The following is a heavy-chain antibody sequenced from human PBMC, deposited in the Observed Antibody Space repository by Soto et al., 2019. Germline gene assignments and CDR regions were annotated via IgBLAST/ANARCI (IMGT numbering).Heavy chain of an antibody. D-gene: IGHD2-2*01. J-gene: IGHJ6*02. CDR3: ARARCSSTSCYEFFDNYYYYGMDV. CDR1: GYTFTSYY. CDR2: INPSGGST. V-gene: IGHV1-46*01. Sequence: GASVKVSCKASGYTFTSYYMHWVRQAPGQGLEWMGIINPSGGSTSYAQKFQGRVTITTDESTSTAYMELSSLRSEDTAVYYCARARCSSTSCYEFFDNYYYYGMDVWGQGTTVTVSS.